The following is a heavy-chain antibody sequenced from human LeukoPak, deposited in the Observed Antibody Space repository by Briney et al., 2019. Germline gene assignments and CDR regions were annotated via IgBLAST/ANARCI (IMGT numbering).Heavy chain of an antibody. D-gene: IGHD2-8*02. Sequence: SQTLSLTCAISGDTVSSKRAAWNWIRQSPLRGLEWLGRTFYRSKWNNDYAVSVKGRITIKPDTSKNHFSLQLNSVTPEDTAVYYCANLRTGTSDVFDIWGQGTMVTVSS. CDR3: ANLRTGTSDVFDI. CDR2: TFYRSKWNN. CDR1: GDTVSSKRAA. V-gene: IGHV6-1*01. J-gene: IGHJ3*02.